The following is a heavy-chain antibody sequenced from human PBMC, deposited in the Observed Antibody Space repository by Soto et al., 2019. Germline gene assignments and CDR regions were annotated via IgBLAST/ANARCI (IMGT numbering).Heavy chain of an antibody. CDR3: ARAGEFRMTTEYYFDY. D-gene: IGHD4-17*01. CDR2: IIPIFGTA. V-gene: IGHV1-69*13. CDR1: GGTFSSYA. J-gene: IGHJ4*02. Sequence: SVKVSCKASGGTFSSYAISWVRQAPGQGLEWMGGIIPIFGTANYAQKFQGRVTITADESTSTAYMELSSLRSGDTAVYYCARAGEFRMTTEYYFDYWGQGTPVTVSS.